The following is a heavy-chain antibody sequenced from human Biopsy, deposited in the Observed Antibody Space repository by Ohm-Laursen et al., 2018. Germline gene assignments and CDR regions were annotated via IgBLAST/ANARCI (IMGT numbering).Heavy chain of an antibody. CDR2: ITSSGAST. Sequence: SLRLSCAASGFTFSSYGIHWVRQAPGKGLEWVSSITSSGASTDFADSVKGRFTISRDNSKNTLYLQMNSLRAEDTAVYYCAKVSPTILSSFDYWGQGTLDTVSS. CDR3: AKVSPTILSSFDY. V-gene: IGHV3-23*01. J-gene: IGHJ4*02. D-gene: IGHD3-9*01. CDR1: GFTFSSYG.